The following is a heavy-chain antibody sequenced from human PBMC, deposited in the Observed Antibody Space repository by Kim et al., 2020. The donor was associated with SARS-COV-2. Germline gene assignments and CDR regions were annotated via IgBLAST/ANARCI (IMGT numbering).Heavy chain of an antibody. J-gene: IGHJ4*02. V-gene: IGHV3-33*03. Sequence: YGGSVKGRFTISRDNSKDTLNLQMNSLRAADTAVYYGVKDSGAGDCYFDYWGQGTLVTVSS. D-gene: IGHD2-21*02. CDR3: VKDSGAGDCYFDY.